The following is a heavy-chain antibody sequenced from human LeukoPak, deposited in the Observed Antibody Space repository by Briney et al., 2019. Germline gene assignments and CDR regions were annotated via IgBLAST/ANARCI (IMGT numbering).Heavy chain of an antibody. CDR2: VTVSGDST. J-gene: IGHJ4*02. CDR3: AKARGNYFTHLDY. D-gene: IGHD2/OR15-2a*01. Sequence: GGSLRLSCAASGFTFTNYAMSWVRQAPGTGLEWVSTVTVSGDSTFYAVSVKGRFTISRDNSKNTLFLQMNSLRAEDTAVYYCAKARGNYFTHLDYWGQGTLVTVSS. CDR1: GFTFTNYA. V-gene: IGHV3-23*01.